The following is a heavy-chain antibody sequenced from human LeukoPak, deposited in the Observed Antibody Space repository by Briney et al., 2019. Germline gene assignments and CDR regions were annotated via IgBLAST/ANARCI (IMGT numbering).Heavy chain of an antibody. V-gene: IGHV4-31*03. J-gene: IGHJ3*02. CDR1: GGSISSGGYY. CDR2: IYYSGST. Sequence: SETLSLTCTVSGGSISSGGYYWSWIRQHPGKGLEWIGYIYYSGSTYYNPSLKSRVTISVDTSKNQFSLKLSSVTAADTAVYYCASSYYYGSSGSGAFDIWGQGTMVTVSS. D-gene: IGHD3-22*01. CDR3: ASSYYYGSSGSGAFDI.